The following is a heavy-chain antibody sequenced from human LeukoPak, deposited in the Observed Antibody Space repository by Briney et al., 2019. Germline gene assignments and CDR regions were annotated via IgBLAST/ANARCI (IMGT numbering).Heavy chain of an antibody. J-gene: IGHJ4*02. CDR2: IGTAGDT. D-gene: IGHD1-1*01. CDR1: GFTFSDYD. Sequence: GGSLRLSCAGSGFTFSDYDMHWVRQATGKGLEWVSAIGTAGDTYYTGSVKSRFTISRENAKNSLYLQMNSLRAGDTAVYYCARVAKERVGGVFYFDYWGQGTLVTVSS. CDR3: ARVAKERVGGVFYFDY. V-gene: IGHV3-13*01.